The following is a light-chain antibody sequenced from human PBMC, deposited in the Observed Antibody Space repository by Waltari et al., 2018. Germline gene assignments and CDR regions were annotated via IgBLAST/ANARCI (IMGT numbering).Light chain of an antibody. CDR3: QQYNSAPLT. Sequence: IQMTQSPSSLSASVGDRVTISCRASQGINIWLAWYQQKPGKAPNLLIYKASSLQSGVPSRFIGSGSGTDFTLIISSLQPEDFGTYYCQQYNSAPLTFGGGTKVEMK. V-gene: IGKV1-5*03. CDR2: KAS. CDR1: QGINIW. J-gene: IGKJ4*01.